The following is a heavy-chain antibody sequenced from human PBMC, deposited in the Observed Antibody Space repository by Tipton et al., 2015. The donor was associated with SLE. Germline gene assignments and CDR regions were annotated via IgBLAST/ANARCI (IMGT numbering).Heavy chain of an antibody. Sequence: TLSLTCSVSGGSISNYYWSWIRQPPGKGLEWLAYIYYSGSTNYNPSLKSRVTISIDTSKNHFSLKLTSVTAADTAVYYCARDSRIGWFDPWGQGTLVTVSS. CDR2: IYYSGST. J-gene: IGHJ5*02. V-gene: IGHV4-59*12. CDR3: ARDSRIGWFDP. CDR1: GGSISNYY. D-gene: IGHD2-15*01.